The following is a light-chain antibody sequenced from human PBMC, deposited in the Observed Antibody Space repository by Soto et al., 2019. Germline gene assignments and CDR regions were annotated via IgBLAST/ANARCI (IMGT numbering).Light chain of an antibody. V-gene: IGLV2-14*01. J-gene: IGLJ1*01. CDR1: SSDVGGYNY. Sequence: QTALSQPASVSGSPGQSITISCTVTSSDVGGYNYVSWYQQHPGKAPKLMIYAVSNRPSGVSNRFSGSKPGNTASLTISGLQAEDEADYYCSSYTSSSTLYVFGTGTKVTV. CDR3: SSYTSSSTLYV. CDR2: AVS.